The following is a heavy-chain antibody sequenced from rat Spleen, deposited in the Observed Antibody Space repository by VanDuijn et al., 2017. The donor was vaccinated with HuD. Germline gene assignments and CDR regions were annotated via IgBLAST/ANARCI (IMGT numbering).Heavy chain of an antibody. CDR2: ISTSGSRT. CDR1: GFTFNYYW. D-gene: IGHD1-4*01. J-gene: IGHJ3*01. V-gene: IGHV5-31*01. Sequence: EVQLVESGGGLVQPGRSLKLSCVASGFTFNYYWMTWIRQAPKKGLEWVATISTSGSRTYYPDSVKGRFTISRDNAKSSLYLQMNSLKSEDTATYYCARHEETTRVAAYWGQGTLVTVSS. CDR3: ARHEETTRVAAY.